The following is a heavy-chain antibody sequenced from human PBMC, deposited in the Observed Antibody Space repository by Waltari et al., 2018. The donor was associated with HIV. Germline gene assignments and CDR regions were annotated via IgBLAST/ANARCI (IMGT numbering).Heavy chain of an antibody. V-gene: IGHV3-21*01. D-gene: IGHD3-16*01. CDR3: ARGGVQRAFDI. J-gene: IGHJ3*02. CDR1: GFTFSSYS. Sequence: EVQLVESGGGLVKPGGSLRLSCAASGFTFSSYSLHWCRQAPGKGLGGVSSISSSSSYIYYADSVKGRFTISRDNAKNSLYLKMNSLRAEDTAVYYCARGGVQRAFDIWGQGTMVTVSS. CDR2: ISSSSSYI.